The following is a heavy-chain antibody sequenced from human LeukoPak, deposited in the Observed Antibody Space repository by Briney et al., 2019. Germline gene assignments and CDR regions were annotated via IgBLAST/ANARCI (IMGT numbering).Heavy chain of an antibody. CDR2: IYYSGST. J-gene: IGHJ6*03. V-gene: IGHV4-30-4*08. Sequence: SQTLSLTCTVSGGSISSGDYYWSWIRQPPGKGLEWIGYIYYSGSTYYDPSLKSRVTISVDTSKNQFSLKLSSVTAADTAVYYCARRRMSATVVTDGLYYYYYYMDVWGKGTTVTVSS. CDR3: ARRRMSATVVTDGLYYYYYYMDV. D-gene: IGHD4-23*01. CDR1: GGSISSGDYY.